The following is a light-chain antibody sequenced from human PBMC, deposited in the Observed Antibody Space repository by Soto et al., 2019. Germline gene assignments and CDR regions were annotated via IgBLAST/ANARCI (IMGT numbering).Light chain of an antibody. CDR3: QQYGDLQWK. CDR1: QSISSN. V-gene: IGKV3D-15*01. Sequence: VMTQSPATLSVSPGERATLSCRASQSISSNLAWYQQKLGQAPRLFIFRASGRATGVPDRFSGSGSGTEFTLTIDRLESEDFEVYFCQQYGDLQWKFGKGTKVDIX. CDR2: RAS. J-gene: IGKJ1*01.